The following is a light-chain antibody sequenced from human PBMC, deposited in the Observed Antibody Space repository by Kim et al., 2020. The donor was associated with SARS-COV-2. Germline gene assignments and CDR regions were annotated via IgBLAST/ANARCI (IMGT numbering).Light chain of an antibody. CDR1: SSNLGRNY. CDR2: RGN. V-gene: IGLV1-47*01. J-gene: IGLJ1*01. CDR3: AAWDDSLSAYV. Sequence: QSVLTQPPSASCTPGQRVTISCSGGSSNLGRNYVYWYQHVPGAAPKLLIYRGNNRPSGVPDRFAGSKSDNSASLVISGLRSEDEADYYCAAWDDSLSAYVFGTGTKVTVL.